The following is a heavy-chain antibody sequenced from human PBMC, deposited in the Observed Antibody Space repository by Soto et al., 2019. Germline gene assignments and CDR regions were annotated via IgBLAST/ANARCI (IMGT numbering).Heavy chain of an antibody. D-gene: IGHD4-17*01. CDR2: IYYSGST. Sequence: PSETLSLTCTVSGGSINSRGYYWGWIRQHPWKGLEWIGYIYYSGSTNNNPSLRSRVTMSVDTSKNQFSLKLRSVTAADTAVYYCERVGGYGGNSVYWGQGTLGTVS. V-gene: IGHV4-31*03. CDR1: GGSINSRGYY. J-gene: IGHJ4*02. CDR3: ERVGGYGGNSVY.